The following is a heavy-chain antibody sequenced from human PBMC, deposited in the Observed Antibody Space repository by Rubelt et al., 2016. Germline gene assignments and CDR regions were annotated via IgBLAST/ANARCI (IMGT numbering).Heavy chain of an antibody. D-gene: IGHD1-26*01. J-gene: IGHJ6*02. CDR2: IYYSGST. CDR1: GGSISSSSYY. CDR3: ARGRMGFHYYYYGMDV. V-gene: IGHV4-39*01. Sequence: QLQLQESGPGLVKPSETLSLTCTVSGGSISSSSYYWGWIRQPPGKGLEWIGSIYYSGSTYYNPSLKSRVTISVETSKNQFSLKLGSVTAADTAVYYCARGRMGFHYYYYGMDVWGQGTTVTVSS.